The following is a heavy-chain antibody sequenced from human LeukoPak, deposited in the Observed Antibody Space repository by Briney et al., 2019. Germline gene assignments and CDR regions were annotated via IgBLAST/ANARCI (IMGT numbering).Heavy chain of an antibody. CDR2: INPNSGGT. V-gene: IGHV1-2*06. D-gene: IGHD6-6*01. Sequence: ASVKVSCKASGYTFTGYYMHWVRQAPGQGLEWMGRINPNSGGTNYAQKFQGRVTMTRDMSISTAYMELSRLRSDDTAVYHCARDRGIIAARLFWFDPWGQGTLVTVSS. J-gene: IGHJ5*02. CDR1: GYTFTGYY. CDR3: ARDRGIIAARLFWFDP.